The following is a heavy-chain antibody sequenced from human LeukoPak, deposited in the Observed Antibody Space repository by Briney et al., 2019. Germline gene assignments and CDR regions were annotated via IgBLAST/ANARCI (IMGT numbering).Heavy chain of an antibody. V-gene: IGHV3-23*01. J-gene: IGHJ4*02. CDR2: ISGSGGRT. CDR3: AKDAPYCSGGSCSLFDS. Sequence: PGGSLRLSCAASGFTFSNYAMTWVRQAPGKGLEWVSGISGSGGRTYYADSVQGRFTISRDNSKNTLYLQMNSLRAEDTALYYCAKDAPYCSGGSCSLFDSWGQGTLVTVSS. CDR1: GFTFSNYA. D-gene: IGHD2-15*01.